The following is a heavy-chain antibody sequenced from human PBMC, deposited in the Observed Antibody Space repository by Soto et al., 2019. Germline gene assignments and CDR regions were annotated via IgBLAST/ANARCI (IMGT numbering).Heavy chain of an antibody. Sequence: QLQLQESGPGLVKPSETLSLTCTVSGGSISSSSYYWGWIRQPPGKGLEWIGSIYYSGSTYYNPSLKSRVTISVDTSKNQFSLKLSSVTAADTAVYYCARLSGSCYSEKMGICWFDPWGQGTLVTVSS. V-gene: IGHV4-39*01. CDR2: IYYSGST. J-gene: IGHJ5*02. D-gene: IGHD2-15*01. CDR1: GGSISSSSYY. CDR3: ARLSGSCYSEKMGICWFDP.